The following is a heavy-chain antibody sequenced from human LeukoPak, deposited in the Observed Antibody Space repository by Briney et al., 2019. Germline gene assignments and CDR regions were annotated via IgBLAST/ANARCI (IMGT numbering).Heavy chain of an antibody. CDR1: GGTFSSYA. J-gene: IGHJ6*03. Sequence: GASVKVSCKASGGTFSSYAISWVRQAPGQGLEWMGGIIPIFGTANYAQKFQGRVTITADESTSTAYMELSSLRSEDTAVYYCAGGYSYGFGRLVDLYYYYYMDVWGKGTTVTVSS. CDR2: IIPIFGTA. CDR3: AGGYSYGFGRLVDLYYYYYMDV. D-gene: IGHD5-18*01. V-gene: IGHV1-69*13.